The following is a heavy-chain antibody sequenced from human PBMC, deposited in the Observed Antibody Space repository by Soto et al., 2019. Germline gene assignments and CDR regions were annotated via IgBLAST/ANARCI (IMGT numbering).Heavy chain of an antibody. CDR3: ARVYYYDSSGLHFFNY. Sequence: SETLSLTCAVSGGSISSGGYSWTWIRQPPGKGLEWIGSIYYSGSTSYNPSLESRVTISVDTSKNQFSLKLSSVTAADTAIYYCARVYYYDSSGLHFFNYWGQGTLVTVSS. D-gene: IGHD3-22*01. V-gene: IGHV4-30-2*03. CDR2: IYYSGST. CDR1: GGSISSGGYS. J-gene: IGHJ4*02.